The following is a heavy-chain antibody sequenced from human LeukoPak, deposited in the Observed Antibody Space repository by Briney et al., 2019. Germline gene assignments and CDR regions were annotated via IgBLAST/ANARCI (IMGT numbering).Heavy chain of an antibody. Sequence: GRSLRLSCAASGFTFSSYGMHWVRQAPGKGLEWVAVISYDGSNKYYADSVKGRFTISRDNSKNTLYLQMNSLRAEDTAVYYCARDDRSGWYMVHDAFDIWGRGTMVTVSS. CDR1: GFTFSSYG. J-gene: IGHJ3*02. V-gene: IGHV3-30*03. D-gene: IGHD6-19*01. CDR2: ISYDGSNK. CDR3: ARDDRSGWYMVHDAFDI.